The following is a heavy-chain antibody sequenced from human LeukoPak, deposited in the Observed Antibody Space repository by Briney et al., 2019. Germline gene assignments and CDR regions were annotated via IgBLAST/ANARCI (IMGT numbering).Heavy chain of an antibody. V-gene: IGHV1-2*02. CDR3: VRFLPYCSGGSCYSDYNWFDP. CDR2: INPNSGGT. Sequence: ASVKVSCKASGYTFTGYYMHWVRQAPGQGLEWMGWINPNSGGTNYAQKFQGRVTMTRDTSISTAYMELSSLRSEDTAVYYCVRFLPYCSGGSCYSDYNWFDPWGQGTLVTVSS. J-gene: IGHJ5*02. D-gene: IGHD2-15*01. CDR1: GYTFTGYY.